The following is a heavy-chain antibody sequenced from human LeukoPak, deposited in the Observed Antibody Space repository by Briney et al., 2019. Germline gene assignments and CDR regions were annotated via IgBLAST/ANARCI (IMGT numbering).Heavy chain of an antibody. D-gene: IGHD6-6*01. V-gene: IGHV3-48*01. CDR3: VGEGRQLALFDY. J-gene: IGHJ4*02. CDR2: ITSDSSVI. Sequence: GESLRLSCAASGITFSTYSMNWVRQAPEKGLEWVAYITSDSSVIYYADSVKGRFTISRDNAKESLYLQMNSLRVEDTAVYYRVGEGRQLALFDYWGQGTLVTVSS. CDR1: GITFSTYS.